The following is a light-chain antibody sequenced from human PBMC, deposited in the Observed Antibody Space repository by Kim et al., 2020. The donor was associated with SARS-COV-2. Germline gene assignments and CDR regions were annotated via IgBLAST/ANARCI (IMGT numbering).Light chain of an antibody. J-gene: IGKJ2*01. V-gene: IGKV1-17*03. CDR2: AAS. Sequence: SASIGHRVPITGRERQDISNYLDWCQQKPGKLPKRLIYAASSLQGGVPSRFSGSGSGTEFTLTNSSVQPEDFATYYCLQHNTYPYTFGQGTKLEI. CDR1: QDISNY. CDR3: LQHNTYPYT.